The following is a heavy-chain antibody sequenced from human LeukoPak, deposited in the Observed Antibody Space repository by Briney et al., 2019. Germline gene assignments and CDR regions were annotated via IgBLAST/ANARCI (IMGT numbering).Heavy chain of an antibody. CDR3: ARDSSVAFLGY. D-gene: IGHD6-19*01. CDR1: GGSISSSSYY. V-gene: IGHV4-39*07. Sequence: PSETLSLTCTVSGGSISSSSYYWGWIRQPPGKGLEWIGSIYYSGSTYYNPSLKSRVTISVDTSKNQFSLKLSSVTAADTAVYYCARDSSVAFLGYWGQGTLVTVSS. J-gene: IGHJ4*02. CDR2: IYYSGST.